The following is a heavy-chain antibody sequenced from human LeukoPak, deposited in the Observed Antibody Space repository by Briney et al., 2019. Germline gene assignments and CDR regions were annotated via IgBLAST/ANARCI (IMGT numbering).Heavy chain of an antibody. J-gene: IGHJ4*02. D-gene: IGHD2-15*01. CDR3: ASRYCSGGSCYPMIDY. CDR2: IYPGDSDT. CDR1: GYSFTSYW. V-gene: IGHV5-51*01. Sequence: GESLKISCKCSGYSFTSYWIGWVRQMPGKGLEWMGIIYPGDSDTRYSPSFQGQVTISADKSISTAYLQWSSLKASDTAMYYCASRYCSGGSCYPMIDYWGQGTLVTVSS.